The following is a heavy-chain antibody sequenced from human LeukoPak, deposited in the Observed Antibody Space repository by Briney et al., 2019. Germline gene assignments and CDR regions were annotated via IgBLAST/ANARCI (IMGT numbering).Heavy chain of an antibody. CDR3: ASILTYYYGSGSYYIDC. D-gene: IGHD3-10*01. CDR1: GASISSSSYY. J-gene: IGHJ4*02. Sequence: KSSETLSLTCTVSGASISSSSYYWGWIRQPPGRGLEWIGSIFYSGSTYYNPSIKSRVTIYVDTSKNHFSLKLSSVTAADTAVYYCASILTYYYGSGSYYIDCWGQGTLVTVSS. V-gene: IGHV4-39*01. CDR2: IFYSGST.